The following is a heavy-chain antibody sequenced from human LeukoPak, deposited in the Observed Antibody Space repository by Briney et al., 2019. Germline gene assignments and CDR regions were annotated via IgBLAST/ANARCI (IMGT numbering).Heavy chain of an antibody. D-gene: IGHD3-10*01. CDR1: GDSISSYY. CDR3: ARVLNPWFGEFAFDY. J-gene: IGHJ4*02. V-gene: IGHV4-59*01. CDR2: IYYSGST. Sequence: SETLSLTCTVAGDSISSYYWSWIRQPPGKRLEWIGYIYYSGSTNYNPSLKSRLTISLDTSKNQFSLKLSSVTAADTAVYYCARVLNPWFGEFAFDYWGQGALVIVSS.